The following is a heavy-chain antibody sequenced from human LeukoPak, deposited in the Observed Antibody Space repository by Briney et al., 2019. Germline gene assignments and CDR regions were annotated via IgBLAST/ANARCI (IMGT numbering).Heavy chain of an antibody. J-gene: IGHJ5*02. CDR2: IYPGDSDT. Sequence: PGESLKISCKGSGYSFTSYWIGWVRQMPGKGLEWMGIIYPGDSDTRYSPFFQGQVTISADKSISTAYLQWSSLKASDTAMYYCARQGQWLLNWFDPWGQGTQVTVSS. CDR1: GYSFTSYW. D-gene: IGHD5-12*01. V-gene: IGHV5-51*01. CDR3: ARQGQWLLNWFDP.